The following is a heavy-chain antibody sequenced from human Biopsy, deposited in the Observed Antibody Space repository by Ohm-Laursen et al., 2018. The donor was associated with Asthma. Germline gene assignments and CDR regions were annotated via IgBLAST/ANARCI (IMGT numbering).Heavy chain of an antibody. D-gene: IGHD3-3*01. J-gene: IGHJ5*02. V-gene: IGHV3-7*03. CDR2: IKQDGSEK. CDR1: GFTFGNFW. Sequence: SLRLSCAASGFTFGNFWMSWGRQTPGKGLEWVANIKQDGSEKYYVDSVKGRFTISRDNAKNSLYLQMNSLRAEDTAVYYCARDTRPNWFDPWGQGTLVTVSS. CDR3: ARDTRPNWFDP.